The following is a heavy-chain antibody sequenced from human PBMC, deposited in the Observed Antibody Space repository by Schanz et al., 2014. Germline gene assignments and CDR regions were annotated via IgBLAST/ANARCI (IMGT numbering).Heavy chain of an antibody. CDR1: GGTFSTYT. Sequence: QVQLVQSGAEVKKPGSSMKVSCKASGGTFSTYTISWVRQAPGQGLEWMGRIIPILDVGNYAQQFQGRVTITADKSTSTAYMELTSLRSEDTAVYYCAGTYCSSTSCYTGYYYMDVWGKGTTVTVSS. J-gene: IGHJ6*03. CDR2: IIPILDVG. D-gene: IGHD2-2*02. V-gene: IGHV1-69*02. CDR3: AGTYCSSTSCYTGYYYMDV.